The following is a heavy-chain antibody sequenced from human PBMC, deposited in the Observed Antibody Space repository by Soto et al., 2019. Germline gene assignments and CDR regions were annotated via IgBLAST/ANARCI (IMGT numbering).Heavy chain of an antibody. D-gene: IGHD6-13*01. CDR1: GFTFSSYG. Sequence: QVQLVESGGGVVQPGRSLRLSCAASGFTFSSYGMHWVRQAPGKGLEWVAVIWYDGSNKYYADSVKGRFTISRDNSKNTLYLQMNSLRAEDTAVYYCARDRRAAALDIWCQGTMVTVSS. CDR3: ARDRRAAALDI. V-gene: IGHV3-33*01. J-gene: IGHJ3*02. CDR2: IWYDGSNK.